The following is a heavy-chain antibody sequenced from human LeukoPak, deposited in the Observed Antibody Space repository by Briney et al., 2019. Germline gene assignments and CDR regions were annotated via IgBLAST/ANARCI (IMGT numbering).Heavy chain of an antibody. CDR3: ARRGTARPFDY. V-gene: IGHV4-38-2*01. D-gene: IGHD6-6*01. J-gene: IGHJ4*02. Sequence: ELIGGIYHSWSTYYHPSLKSRVTISVDTSKNQFSLKLSSVTAADTAVYYCARRGTARPFDYWGQGTLVTVSS. CDR2: IYHSWST.